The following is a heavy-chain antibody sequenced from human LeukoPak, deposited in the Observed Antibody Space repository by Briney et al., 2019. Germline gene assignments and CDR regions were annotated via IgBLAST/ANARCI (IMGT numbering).Heavy chain of an antibody. CDR1: GFTFSSYA. D-gene: IGHD3-10*01. V-gene: IGHV3-23*01. CDR2: ISGSGGST. J-gene: IGHJ6*03. CDR3: AKDLSGFNLHLYYYYYYMDV. Sequence: GGSLRLXCAASGFTFSSYAMSWVRQAPGKGLEWVSAISGSGGSTYYADSVKGRLTISRDNSKNTLYLQMNSLRAEDTAVYYCAKDLSGFNLHLYYYYYYMDVWGKGTTVTVSS.